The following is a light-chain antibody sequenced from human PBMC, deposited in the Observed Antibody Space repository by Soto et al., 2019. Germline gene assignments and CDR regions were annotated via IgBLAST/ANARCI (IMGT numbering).Light chain of an antibody. Sequence: QLVLTQPASVSGSPGQSITISCTGTSSDVGSGNVVSWYQHYPGKAPQLMIYEAFQRPSGVSSRFSGSKSGNTASLTISGLQAEDEADYYCCSHAGSDTYVFGTGTKLTVL. J-gene: IGLJ1*01. CDR2: EAF. CDR3: CSHAGSDTYV. V-gene: IGLV2-23*01. CDR1: SSDVGSGNV.